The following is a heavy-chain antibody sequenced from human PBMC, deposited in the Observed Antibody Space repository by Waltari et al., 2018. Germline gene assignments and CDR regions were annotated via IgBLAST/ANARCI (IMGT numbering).Heavy chain of an antibody. CDR1: EFEFCAIY. D-gene: IGHD3-10*01. CDR2: VDPGEGRT. Sequence: VRLVQSGDEMRKLGTTLKISCKVSEFEFCAIYVHWVRQAPEKGLEWVGLVDPGEGRTLYAETFQGRVTIAADTSTNIVHMEVRGLRLEDAAVYYCTVSEVGKYFEKWGQGTLVTVSS. J-gene: IGHJ4*02. V-gene: IGHV1-69-2*01. CDR3: TVSEVGKYFEK.